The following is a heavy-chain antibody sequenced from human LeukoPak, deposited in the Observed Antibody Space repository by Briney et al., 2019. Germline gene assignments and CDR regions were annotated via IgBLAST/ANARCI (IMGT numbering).Heavy chain of an antibody. D-gene: IGHD6-19*01. CDR2: INDDGSST. CDR3: ARGASRAWYAFDY. CDR1: GFTFNSYW. J-gene: IGHJ4*02. V-gene: IGHV3-74*01. Sequence: GGSLRLSCAASGFTFNSYWMHWVRQAPGKGLVWVSDINDDGSSTNYADTVKGRFTISRDNAKNTLYLQMNSLRAEDTAVYYCARGASRAWYAFDYRGQGTLVTGSS.